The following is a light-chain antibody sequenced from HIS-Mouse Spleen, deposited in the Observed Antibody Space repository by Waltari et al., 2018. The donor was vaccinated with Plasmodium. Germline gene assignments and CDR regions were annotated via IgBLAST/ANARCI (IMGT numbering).Light chain of an antibody. V-gene: IGKV3-20*01. CDR2: GAS. Sequence: EIVFTQSPGTLSLSPGERATLSCRASQSVSSSYLAWYQQKPGQAPRLLIDGASSRATGIPDRFSGSGSGTDFTLTISRLEPEDFAVYYCQQYGSSPLTFGGGTKVEIK. CDR3: QQYGSSPLT. J-gene: IGKJ4*01. CDR1: QSVSSSY.